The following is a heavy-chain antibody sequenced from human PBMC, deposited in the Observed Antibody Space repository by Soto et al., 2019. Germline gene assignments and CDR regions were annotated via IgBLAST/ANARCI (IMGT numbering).Heavy chain of an antibody. Sequence: QVQLVQSGAEVKKPGSSVRVSCTASGGTFNTFSINWVRQAPGQGLEWMGRIIPIFGTADYAQKFQARLTISADESTSAAYMALRSLRSDDTAMYYCAKIDSGDRPRGQGSLVTVSS. D-gene: IGHD5-12*01. V-gene: IGHV1-69*12. CDR1: GGTFNTFS. CDR2: IIPIFGTA. CDR3: AKIDSGDRP. J-gene: IGHJ5*02.